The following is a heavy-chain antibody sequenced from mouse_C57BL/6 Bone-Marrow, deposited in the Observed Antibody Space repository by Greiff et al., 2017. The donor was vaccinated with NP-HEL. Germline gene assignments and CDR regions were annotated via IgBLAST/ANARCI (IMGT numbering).Heavy chain of an antibody. J-gene: IGHJ3*01. D-gene: IGHD2-3*01. CDR2: INPNNGGT. CDR1: GYTFTDYY. V-gene: IGHV1-26*01. CDR3: ARCDGPWFAY. Sequence: VQLQQSGPELVKPGASVKISCKASGYTFTDYYMNWVKQSHGKSLEWIGDINPNNGGTSYNQKFKGKATLTVDKSSSTAYMELRSLTSEDSAVYYCARCDGPWFAYWGQGTLVTVSA.